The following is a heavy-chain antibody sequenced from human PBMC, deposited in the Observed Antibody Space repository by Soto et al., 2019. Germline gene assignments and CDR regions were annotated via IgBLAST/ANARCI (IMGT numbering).Heavy chain of an antibody. V-gene: IGHV3-23*01. Sequence: GGSLRLSCVASGFTLSSYAMNWVRQAPGKGLEWVSAISGSGGSTNYADSVKGRFTISRDNSKNTLYLQMNSLGAEDTAVYYCATDSYGMDVWGQGTTVTVSS. CDR1: GFTLSSYA. J-gene: IGHJ6*02. CDR2: ISGSGGST. CDR3: ATDSYGMDV.